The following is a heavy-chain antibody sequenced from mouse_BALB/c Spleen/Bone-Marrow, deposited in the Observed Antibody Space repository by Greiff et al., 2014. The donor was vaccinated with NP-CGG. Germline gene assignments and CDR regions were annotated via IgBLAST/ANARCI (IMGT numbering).Heavy chain of an antibody. J-gene: IGHJ4*01. V-gene: IGHV5-17*02. CDR2: ISSGSSTI. D-gene: IGHD2-12*01. CDR1: GFTFSSFG. CDR3: ARTTYYAMDY. Sequence: EVMLVESGGGLVQPGGSRKLSCAASGFTFSSFGMHWVRQAPEKGLEWVAYISSGSSTICYADTVKGRFTISRDNPKNTLFLQMTSLRSEDTAMYYCARTTYYAMDYWGQGTSVTVSP.